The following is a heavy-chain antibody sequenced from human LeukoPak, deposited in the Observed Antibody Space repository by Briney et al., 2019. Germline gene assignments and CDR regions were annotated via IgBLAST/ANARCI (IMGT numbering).Heavy chain of an antibody. V-gene: IGHV4-61*02. D-gene: IGHD4-11*01. CDR1: GGSISSGSYY. J-gene: IGHJ4*02. Sequence: SQTLSLTCTVSGGSISSGSYYWSWIRQPAGKGQEWIGRIYTSGSTNYNPSLKSRVTISVDTSKNQFSLKLSSVTAADTAVYYCAREYSYSNYYFDYWGQGTLVTVSS. CDR3: AREYSYSNYYFDY. CDR2: IYTSGST.